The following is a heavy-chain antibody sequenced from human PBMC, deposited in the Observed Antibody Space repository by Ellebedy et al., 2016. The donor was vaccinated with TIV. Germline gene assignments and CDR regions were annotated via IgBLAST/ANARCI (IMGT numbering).Heavy chain of an antibody. D-gene: IGHD2-21*01. CDR3: ARYSRSASGYYFGLDV. CDR2: IGVSGSPT. V-gene: IGHV3-48*01. CDR1: GFSLSGYI. Sequence: PGGSLRLSCAASGFSLSGYIMNWVRQAPGKGLEWISSIGVSGSPTYYAGSANGRFTISRDTAKNSLYLQMHSLRAEDAAVYYCARYSRSASGYYFGLDVWGQGTTVTVSS. J-gene: IGHJ6*02.